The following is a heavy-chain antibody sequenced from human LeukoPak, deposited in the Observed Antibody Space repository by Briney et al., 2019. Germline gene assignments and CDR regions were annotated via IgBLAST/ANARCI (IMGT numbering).Heavy chain of an antibody. CDR3: AKVVVWTTAFDS. CDR1: GFTFRSYA. Sequence: GGSLRLSCAASGFTFRSYAMSWVRQAPGKGLEWVSSISWNSSKIYYADSVKGRFSISRDNAKNSFYLHMNSLTVEDTALYYCAKVVVWTTAFDSWGQGTMVTVSS. V-gene: IGHV3-9*01. CDR2: ISWNSSKI. J-gene: IGHJ3*02. D-gene: IGHD1-1*01.